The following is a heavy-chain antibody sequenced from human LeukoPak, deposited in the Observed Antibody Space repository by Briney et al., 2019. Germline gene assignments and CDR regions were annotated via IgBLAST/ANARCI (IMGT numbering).Heavy chain of an antibody. Sequence: ASVKVSCRASGGTFSSYAISWVRQAPGQGLEWMGGIIPIFGTANYAQKFQGRVMITADESTSTAYMELSSLRSEDTAVYYCARALREDIVVVPAAPPYYYGMDVWGKGTTVTVSS. CDR3: ARALREDIVVVPAAPPYYYGMDV. V-gene: IGHV1-69*13. D-gene: IGHD2-2*01. J-gene: IGHJ6*04. CDR1: GGTFSSYA. CDR2: IIPIFGTA.